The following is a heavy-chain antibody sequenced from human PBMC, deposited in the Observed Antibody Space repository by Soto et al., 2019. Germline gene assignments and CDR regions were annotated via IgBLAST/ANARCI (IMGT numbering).Heavy chain of an antibody. V-gene: IGHV3-21*01. Sequence: EVQVVESGGGLVKPGGSLRLSCAVSGFTFSTCTMNWVRQAPGKGLEWVASISSRDSTYYADSVEGRFTISRDNARNSLYLQMSSLRAEDTAVYYCSREVQPVVRREYDYWGQGTLVTVSS. J-gene: IGHJ4*02. D-gene: IGHD1-1*01. CDR3: SREVQPVVRREYDY. CDR2: ISSRDST. CDR1: GFTFSTCT.